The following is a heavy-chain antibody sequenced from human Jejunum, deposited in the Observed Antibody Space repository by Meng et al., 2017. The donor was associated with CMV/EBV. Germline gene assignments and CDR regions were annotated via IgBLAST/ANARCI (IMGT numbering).Heavy chain of an antibody. CDR3: AKESSGWTSGDYYDH. Sequence: FPFTSLAMAWIRQAPGKGLEWVSTISISGDTTYHAGSVKGRFTTSRDNSKNTLFLQMDSLRVDDTATYYCAKESSGWTSGDYYDHWGQGTKVTVSS. CDR2: ISISGDTT. J-gene: IGHJ4*02. CDR1: FPFTSLA. V-gene: IGHV3-23*01. D-gene: IGHD6-19*01.